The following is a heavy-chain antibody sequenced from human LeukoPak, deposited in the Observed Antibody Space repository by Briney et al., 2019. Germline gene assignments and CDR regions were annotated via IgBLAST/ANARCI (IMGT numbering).Heavy chain of an antibody. Sequence: GESLKISCRGSGYSFNTYWIGWVRQMPGKGLEWMGIIYPGDSDTRYSPSFQGQVTMSADKSINTAYLQWSSLKASDTAMYYCARRRGCSSTSCPPDYWGQGTLATVSS. CDR2: IYPGDSDT. V-gene: IGHV5-51*01. CDR1: GYSFNTYW. CDR3: ARRRGCSSTSCPPDY. D-gene: IGHD2-2*01. J-gene: IGHJ4*02.